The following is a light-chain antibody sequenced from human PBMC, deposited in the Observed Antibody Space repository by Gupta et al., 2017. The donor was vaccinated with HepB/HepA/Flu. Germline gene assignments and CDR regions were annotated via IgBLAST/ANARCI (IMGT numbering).Light chain of an antibody. CDR2: VHN. Sequence: QSVLTQPPSVSGAPGQRVTISCTWSSSNIGAGYDVHWYQHLPGTVPKVLIYVHNYRPSGVPDRFSGSRSGTSASLAISGLQAEDETDYFCQSYDSGLSGYVFGSGTKVTVL. CDR3: QSYDSGLSGYV. J-gene: IGLJ1*01. CDR1: SSNIGAGYD. V-gene: IGLV1-40*01.